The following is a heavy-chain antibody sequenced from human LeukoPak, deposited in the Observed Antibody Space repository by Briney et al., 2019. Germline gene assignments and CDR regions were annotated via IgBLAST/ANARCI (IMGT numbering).Heavy chain of an antibody. CDR1: GYSISSGYY. CDR2: INHSGST. CDR3: ARIAYPGGLIDY. J-gene: IGHJ4*02. D-gene: IGHD2-15*01. Sequence: SETLSLTCTVSGYSISSGYYWSWIRQPPGKGLEWIGEINHSGSTNYNPSLKSRVTISVDTSKNQFSLKLSSVTAADTAVYYCARIAYPGGLIDYWGQGTLVTVSS. V-gene: IGHV4-38-2*02.